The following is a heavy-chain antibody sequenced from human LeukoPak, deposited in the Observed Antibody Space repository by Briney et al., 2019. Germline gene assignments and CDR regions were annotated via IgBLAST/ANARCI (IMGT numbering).Heavy chain of an antibody. CDR2: ISSSSSYI. CDR1: GFTFSSYS. Sequence: GGSLRLSCAASGFTFSSYSMNWVRQAPGKGLEWVSSISSSSSYIYYADSVKGRFTISRDNAKNSLYLQMNSLRAEDTAVYYCTRVVRSGQQLVQEKYYFDYWGQGTLVTVSS. CDR3: TRVVRSGQQLVQEKYYFDY. J-gene: IGHJ4*02. V-gene: IGHV3-21*01. D-gene: IGHD6-13*01.